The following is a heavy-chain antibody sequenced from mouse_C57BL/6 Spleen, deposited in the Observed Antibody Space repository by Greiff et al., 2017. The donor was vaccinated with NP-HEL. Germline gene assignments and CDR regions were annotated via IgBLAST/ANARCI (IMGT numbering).Heavy chain of an antibody. J-gene: IGHJ2*01. Sequence: VQLQQSGAELVRPGASVKLSCTASGFNIKDYYMHWVKQRPEQGLEWIGRIDPEDGDTEYAPKFQGKATMTADTSSNTAYLQLSSLTSEDTAVYYCTTDSSGYCYFDYWGQGTTLTVSS. CDR3: TTDSSGYCYFDY. CDR1: GFNIKDYY. CDR2: IDPEDGDT. V-gene: IGHV14-1*01. D-gene: IGHD3-2*02.